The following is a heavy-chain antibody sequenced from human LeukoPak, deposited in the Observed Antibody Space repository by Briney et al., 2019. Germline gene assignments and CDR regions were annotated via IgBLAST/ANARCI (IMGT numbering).Heavy chain of an antibody. V-gene: IGHV3-7*03. CDR2: IKEDGSEK. CDR3: EKDLGGSGDYRPY. D-gene: IGHD2-21*02. J-gene: IGHJ4*02. CDR1: GFTFSNYW. Sequence: GGSLRLSCAASGFTFSNYWMSWVRQAPGKGLEWVANIKEDGSEKYYVDSVKGRFTISRDNAKNSLYLQMNSLSAEDTAVYYCEKDLGGSGDYRPYWGQGSVVTVSS.